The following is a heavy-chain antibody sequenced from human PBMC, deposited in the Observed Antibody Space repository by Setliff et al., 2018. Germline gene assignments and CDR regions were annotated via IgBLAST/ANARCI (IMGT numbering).Heavy chain of an antibody. CDR1: GYTFTSYD. J-gene: IGHJ3*02. D-gene: IGHD3-16*01. CDR2: MNPNSGNT. CDR3: ARDRRMGEERGHAFDI. V-gene: IGHV1-18*01. Sequence: ASVKVSCKASGYTFTSYDINWVRQATGQGLEWMGWMNPNSGNTNYAQKLQGRVTMTTDTSTSTAYMEPRSLRSDDTAVYYCARDRRMGEERGHAFDIWGQGTMVTVSS.